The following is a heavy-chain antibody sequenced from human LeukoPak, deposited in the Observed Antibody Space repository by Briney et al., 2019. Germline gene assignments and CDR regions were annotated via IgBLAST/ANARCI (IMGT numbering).Heavy chain of an antibody. CDR1: GRSVRNYD. CDR2: VYYTGSS. D-gene: IGHD6-19*01. Sequence: PSETLSLTCSVSGRSVRNYDGNWIRQPPGKGLEWMAYVYYTGSSNSNPSLNSRVTMFVDTSKNQLSLRLSSVSDLDTAVYYCARGEYASAWYAFDIWGPGTGVSVTS. J-gene: IGHJ3*02. CDR3: ARGEYASAWYAFDI. V-gene: IGHV4-59*02.